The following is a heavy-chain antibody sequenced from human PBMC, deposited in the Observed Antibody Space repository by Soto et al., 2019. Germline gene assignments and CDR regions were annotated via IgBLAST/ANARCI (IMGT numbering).Heavy chain of an antibody. CDR2: IYYSGST. CDR3: ARAPAPLDSSSWYYFDY. J-gene: IGHJ4*02. Sequence: SETLSLTCTVSGGSISSSSYYWGWIRQPPGKGLEWIGSIYYSGSTYYNPSLKSRVTISVDTSKNQFSLKLSSVTAADTAVYYCARAPAPLDSSSWYYFDYWGQGTLVTVSS. V-gene: IGHV4-39*07. D-gene: IGHD6-13*01. CDR1: GGSISSSSYY.